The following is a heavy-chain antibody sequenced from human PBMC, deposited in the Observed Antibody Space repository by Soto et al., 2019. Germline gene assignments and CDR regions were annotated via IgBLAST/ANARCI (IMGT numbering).Heavy chain of an antibody. CDR1: GFSLTTDGEG. D-gene: IGHD1-26*01. CDR3: AHSRNLITEDAQVGDFDY. J-gene: IGHJ4*02. CDR2: IYWDDDE. Sequence: QITLKESGPPLVKSTQTLTLTCTFSGFSLTTDGEGVGWVRQSPGGALEWLALIYWDDDERYSPSLKTRLTITKDISRNQVVLVMTSMEPVDTGTYFCAHSRNLITEDAQVGDFDYWGQGT. V-gene: IGHV2-5*02.